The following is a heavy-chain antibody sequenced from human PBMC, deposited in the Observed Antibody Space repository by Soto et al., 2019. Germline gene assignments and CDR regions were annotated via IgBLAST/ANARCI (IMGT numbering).Heavy chain of an antibody. CDR1: GFIFSDYS. J-gene: IGHJ5*02. CDR2: ISGSSSYI. Sequence: GGSLRLSCAASGFIFSDYSMNWVRQAPGKGLEWVASISGSSSYISYADSRKGRFNISRDNAKNKLYLQMNSLRAEDAAVYYGARDQGRGNFRLRGWFDPWGQGTLVTVSS. V-gene: IGHV3-21*06. D-gene: IGHD4-17*01. CDR3: ARDQGRGNFRLRGWFDP.